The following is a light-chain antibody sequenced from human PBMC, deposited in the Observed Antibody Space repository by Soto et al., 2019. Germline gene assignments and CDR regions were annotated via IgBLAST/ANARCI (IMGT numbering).Light chain of an antibody. CDR2: DAF. CDR1: QSVGSK. V-gene: IGKV3-15*01. J-gene: IGKJ4*01. CDR3: QQYTNWPPLT. Sequence: EVVMTQSPATLSVSPGERATLSCRASQSVGSKLAWYQQKPGQAPRLLIFDAFTRATGIPARFSGSGSGIEFTLFISSLQSEDFAVYYCQQYTNWPPLTFGGGTKVEI.